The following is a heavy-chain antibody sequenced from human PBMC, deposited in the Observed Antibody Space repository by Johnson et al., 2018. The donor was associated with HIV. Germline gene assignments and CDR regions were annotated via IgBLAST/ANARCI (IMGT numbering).Heavy chain of an antibody. CDR1: GFTFSSYA. V-gene: IGHV3-30*14. J-gene: IGHJ3*02. CDR3: ARKVVTADDAFDI. CDR2: ISYVGTNE. D-gene: IGHD2-21*02. Sequence: VQLVESGGGVVQPGRSLRLSCAASGFTFSSYAMHWVRQAPGKGLEWVAVISYVGTNEYYADSVKGRFTISRDNSKNTLYLQMGSLRAEDMAVYYCARKVVTADDAFDIWGQGTMVTVSS.